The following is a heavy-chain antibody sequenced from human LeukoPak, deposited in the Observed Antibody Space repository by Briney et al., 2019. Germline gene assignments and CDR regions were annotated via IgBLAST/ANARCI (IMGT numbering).Heavy chain of an antibody. CDR3: ARDSSGYYSAFDI. D-gene: IGHD3-22*01. V-gene: IGHV5-51*01. Sequence: GESLKISCKGSGYSFTSYWMGWVRQMPGKGLEWMGIIYPGDSDTRYSPSFQGQVTISADKSISTAYLQWSSLKASDTAMYYCARDSSGYYSAFDIWGQGTMVTVSS. J-gene: IGHJ3*02. CDR1: GYSFTSYW. CDR2: IYPGDSDT.